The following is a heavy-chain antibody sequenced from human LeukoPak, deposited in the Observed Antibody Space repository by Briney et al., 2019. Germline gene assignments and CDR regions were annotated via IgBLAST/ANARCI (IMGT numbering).Heavy chain of an antibody. CDR2: IIPIFGTA. CDR1: GGTFSSYA. CDR3: ASGDGVVVPAAIWDVFDI. Sequence: SVKVSCKASGGTFSSYAISWVRQAPGQGLEWMGGIIPIFGTANYAQKFQGRVTITADESTSTAYMELSSLRSEDTAVYYCASGDGVVVPAAIWDVFDIWGQGTMVTVSS. D-gene: IGHD2-2*02. V-gene: IGHV1-69*01. J-gene: IGHJ3*02.